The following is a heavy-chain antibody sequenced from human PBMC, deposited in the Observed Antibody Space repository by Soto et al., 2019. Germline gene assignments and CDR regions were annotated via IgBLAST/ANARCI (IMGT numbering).Heavy chain of an antibody. D-gene: IGHD2-2*01. V-gene: IGHV4-34*01. Sequence: SETLSLTCAVYGGSFSGFYWSWIRQPPGKGLEWIGEINHRGSTNHNPSLKSRVTISVDTSKNQFSLEVSSVTAADTAVYYCARGCRNSCYGGILTEAKGNWGQGTLVTVSS. CDR2: INHRGST. CDR3: ARGCRNSCYGGILTEAKGN. J-gene: IGHJ4*02. CDR1: GGSFSGFY.